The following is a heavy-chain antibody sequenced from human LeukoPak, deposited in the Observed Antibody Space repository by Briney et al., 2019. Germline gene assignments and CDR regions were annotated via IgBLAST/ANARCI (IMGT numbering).Heavy chain of an antibody. CDR2: ISWNSGSI. CDR1: GFTFEDYA. D-gene: IGHD1-26*01. V-gene: IGHV3-9*03. J-gene: IGHJ4*02. Sequence: GRSLRLSCVASGFTFEDYATHWVRQAPGKGLEWVSGISWNSGSIGYADSVKGRFTISRDNAKNSLYVQMNSLRAEDMALYYCAKGGSYYELDYWGQGTLVTVSS. CDR3: AKGGSYYELDY.